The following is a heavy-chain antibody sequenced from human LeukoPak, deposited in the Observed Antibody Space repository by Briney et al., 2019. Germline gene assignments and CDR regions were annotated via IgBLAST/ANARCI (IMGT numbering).Heavy chain of an antibody. J-gene: IGHJ4*02. CDR2: ISSSSSYT. CDR3: ASSGSGSYYLGAFDY. D-gene: IGHD3-10*01. V-gene: IGHV3-11*06. CDR1: GFTLSDYY. Sequence: KPGGSLRLSCAASGFTLSDYYMSWIRQAPGKGLEWVACISSSSSYTKYADSVKGRFTISRDNAKNSLYLQMNSLRAEDTAVYYCASSGSGSYYLGAFDYWGQGTLVTVSS.